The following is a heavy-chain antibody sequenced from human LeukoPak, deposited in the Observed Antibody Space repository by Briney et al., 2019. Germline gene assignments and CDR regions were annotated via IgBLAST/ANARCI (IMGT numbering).Heavy chain of an antibody. V-gene: IGHV3-21*01. CDR3: ARGKYSGGWYDGPYDY. Sequence: GGSLRVSCAASGFTFSSYSMNWVRQAPGKGLEWVSSISSSSSYIYYADSVKGRFTISRDNAKNSLYLQMNSLRAEDTAVYYCARGKYSGGWYDGPYDYWGQGTLVTVSS. J-gene: IGHJ4*02. D-gene: IGHD6-19*01. CDR1: GFTFSSYS. CDR2: ISSSSSYI.